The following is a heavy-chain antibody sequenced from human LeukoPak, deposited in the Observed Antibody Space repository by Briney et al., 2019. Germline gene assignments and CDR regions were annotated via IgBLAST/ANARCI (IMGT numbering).Heavy chain of an antibody. J-gene: IGHJ4*02. CDR2: LLGSGST. CDR3: ARHGGGPYYYDSSGYVD. CDR1: GGSISNYY. Sequence: SETLSLTCTVSGGSISNYYWNWIRQPAGKGLEWIGRLLGSGSTDYNPSLKSRVTMSVDTSKNQFSLKLGSVTAADAAVYYCARHGGGPYYYDSSGYVDWGQGTLVTVSS. V-gene: IGHV4-4*07. D-gene: IGHD3-22*01.